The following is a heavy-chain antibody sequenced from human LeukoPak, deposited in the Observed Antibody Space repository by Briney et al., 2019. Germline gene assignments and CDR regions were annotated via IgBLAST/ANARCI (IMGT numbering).Heavy chain of an antibody. J-gene: IGHJ6*03. CDR2: ISGSGDST. V-gene: IGHV3-23*01. D-gene: IGHD5-12*01. CDR3: AKSHRGYAPRRTYYYYMDV. CDR1: GFTFSSYG. Sequence: PGGSLRLSCAASGFTFSSYGMSWVRQAPGKGLEWVSAISGSGDSTYYADSVKGRFTISRDNSKNTLYLQMNSLRAEDTAVYYCAKSHRGYAPRRTYYYYMDVWGKGTTVTVSS.